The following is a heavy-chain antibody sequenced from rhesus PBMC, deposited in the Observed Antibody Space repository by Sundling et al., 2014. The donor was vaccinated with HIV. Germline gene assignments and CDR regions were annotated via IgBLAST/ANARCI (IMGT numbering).Heavy chain of an antibody. CDR1: GFTFSSYG. CDR2: ISSGGATT. D-gene: IGHD3-28*01. Sequence: EVQLVESGGGLVQPGGSLRLSCAASGFTFSSYGMYWVRQAPGKGLEWISAISSGGATTYYADSVKGRFTVSRDNSKNTLSLQMNSLRAEDTAVYYCAKSPRSDSGYNYFDYWGQGVLVTVSS. J-gene: IGHJ4*01. V-gene: IGHV3S42*01. CDR3: AKSPRSDSGYNYFDY.